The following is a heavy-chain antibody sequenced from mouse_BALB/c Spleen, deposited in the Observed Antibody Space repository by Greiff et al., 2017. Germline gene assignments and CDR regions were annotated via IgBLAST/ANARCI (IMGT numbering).Heavy chain of an antibody. CDR3: ASNYYGSSYGTDWYFDV. CDR2: ISSGSSTI. CDR1: GFTFSSFG. J-gene: IGHJ1*01. D-gene: IGHD1-1*01. V-gene: IGHV5-17*02. Sequence: DVQLVESGGGLVQPGGSRKLSCAASGFTFSSFGMHWVRQAPEKGLEWVAYISSGSSTIYYADTVKGRFTISRDNPKNTLFLQMTSLRSEDTAMYYCASNYYGSSYGTDWYFDVWGAGTTVTVSS.